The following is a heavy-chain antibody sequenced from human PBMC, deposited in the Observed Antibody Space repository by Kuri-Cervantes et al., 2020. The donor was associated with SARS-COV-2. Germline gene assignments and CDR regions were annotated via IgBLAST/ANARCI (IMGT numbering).Heavy chain of an antibody. D-gene: IGHD1-26*01. Sequence: ASVKVSCKASGYTFTSYGISWVRQAPGQRLEWMGWINAGNGNTKYSQKFQGRVTITRDTSASTAYMELSSLRSEDTAVYYCATTGLRGSYSQFDIWGQGTMVTVSS. CDR2: INAGNGNT. J-gene: IGHJ3*02. CDR1: GYTFTSYG. V-gene: IGHV1-18*01. CDR3: ATTGLRGSYSQFDI.